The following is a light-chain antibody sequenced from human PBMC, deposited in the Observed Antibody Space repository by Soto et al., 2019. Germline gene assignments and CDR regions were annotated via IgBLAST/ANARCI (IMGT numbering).Light chain of an antibody. CDR1: SSDVGGYNY. Sequence: QSALTQPASVSGSPGQSITISCTGTSSDVGGYNYVSWYQQHPGKAPKLMIYEVSNRPSGVSNRFSGSKSGNTASLTISGLQAEDEADYYCISYKSSITYVFGTGTKVTVL. J-gene: IGLJ1*01. V-gene: IGLV2-14*01. CDR3: ISYKSSITYV. CDR2: EVS.